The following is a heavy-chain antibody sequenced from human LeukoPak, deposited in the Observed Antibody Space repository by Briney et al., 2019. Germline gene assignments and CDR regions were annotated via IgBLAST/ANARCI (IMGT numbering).Heavy chain of an antibody. CDR2: IYYSGST. D-gene: IGHD5-24*01. J-gene: IGHJ4*02. CDR1: GGPISSGGYY. CDR3: ARWRDGYNLFARYYFDY. Sequence: SQTLSLTCTVSGGPISSGGYYWSWIRQHPGKGLEWIGYIYYSGSTYYNPSLKSRVTISVDTSKNQFSLKLSSVTAADTAVYYCARWRDGYNLFARYYFDYWGQGTLVTVSS. V-gene: IGHV4-31*03.